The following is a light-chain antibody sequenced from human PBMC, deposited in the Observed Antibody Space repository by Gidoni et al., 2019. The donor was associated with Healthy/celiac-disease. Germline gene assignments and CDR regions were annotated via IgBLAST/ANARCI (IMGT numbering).Light chain of an antibody. CDR2: DAS. CDR1: QGISSA. Sequence: AIQLTQSPSSLSASVGDRVTITCRASQGISSALAWYQQKPGKAPKLLIYDASGLESGVPSRFSGSGSGTDFTLTISSLQPEDFATYYCQQFNSYHLTFGGGTKVEIK. V-gene: IGKV1-13*02. CDR3: QQFNSYHLT. J-gene: IGKJ4*01.